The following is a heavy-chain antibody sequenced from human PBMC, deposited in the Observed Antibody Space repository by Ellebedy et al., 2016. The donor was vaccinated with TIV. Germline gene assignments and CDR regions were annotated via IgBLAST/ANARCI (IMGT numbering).Heavy chain of an antibody. CDR3: ASYGGRYEYYNYGMDV. Sequence: GESLKISCAASGFTFSSYGMHWVRQAPGKGLEWVALVSYDGSSNYYADSVKGRFTISRDNSKNTLSLQMNSLRAEDTAVYYCASYGGRYEYYNYGMDVWGQGTTVTVSS. CDR1: GFTFSSYG. D-gene: IGHD4-23*01. V-gene: IGHV3-30*03. J-gene: IGHJ6*02. CDR2: VSYDGSSN.